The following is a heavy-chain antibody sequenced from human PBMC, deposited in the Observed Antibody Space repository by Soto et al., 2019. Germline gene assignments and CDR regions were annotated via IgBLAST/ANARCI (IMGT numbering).Heavy chain of an antibody. J-gene: IGHJ6*02. V-gene: IGHV4-31*03. CDR1: GGSISSGGYY. Sequence: QVQLQESGPGLVKPSQTLSLTCTVSGGSISSGGYYWSWIRQHPGKGLEWIGYIYYSGSTYYNPSLKSRVTISVDKSTNQFSLKLSSVTAADTAVYYCARASSSSWYYYYYGMDVWGQGTTVTVSS. D-gene: IGHD6-13*01. CDR3: ARASSSSWYYYYYGMDV. CDR2: IYYSGST.